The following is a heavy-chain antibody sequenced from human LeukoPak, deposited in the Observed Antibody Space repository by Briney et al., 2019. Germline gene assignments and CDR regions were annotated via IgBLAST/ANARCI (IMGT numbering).Heavy chain of an antibody. CDR2: ISSSSSYI. J-gene: IGHJ2*01. CDR1: GXTFSSYS. CDR3: TSIIGGATALYFDL. Sequence: PGGSLRLSCAASGXTFSSYSMNWVRQAPGKGLEWVSSISSSSSYIYYADSVKGRFTISRDNDKNSLYLQMNSLRAEDTAVYYCTSIIGGATALYFDLWGRGTLVTVSS. D-gene: IGHD1-26*01. V-gene: IGHV3-21*01.